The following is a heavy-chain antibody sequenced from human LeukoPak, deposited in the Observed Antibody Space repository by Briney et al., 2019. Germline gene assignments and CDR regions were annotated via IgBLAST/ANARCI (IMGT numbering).Heavy chain of an antibody. D-gene: IGHD2-15*01. CDR3: ARATTLNLGYCSGGSCYGWFDP. CDR2: INHSGST. Sequence: SETLSLTCAVYGGSFSGYYWSWIRQPPGKGLEWIGEINHSGSTNYNPSLKSRVTISVDTSKNQFSLKLSSVTAADTAVYYCARATTLNLGYCSGGSCYGWFDPWGQGTLVTVSS. V-gene: IGHV4-34*01. CDR1: GGSFSGYY. J-gene: IGHJ5*02.